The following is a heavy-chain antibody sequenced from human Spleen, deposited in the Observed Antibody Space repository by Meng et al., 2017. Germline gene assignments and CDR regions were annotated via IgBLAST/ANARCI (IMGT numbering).Heavy chain of an antibody. CDR1: GGSFSDYD. V-gene: IGHV4-34*01. D-gene: IGHD4-11*01. CDR3: ARGPTTMAHDFDY. Sequence: QLHVQQVGAGLLKPSETLALTCVVSGGSFSDYDWSWIRQPPGKGLEWMGEINNSWSNNYNPSLESRATISVDTPQNNLSLKLSSVTAADSAVYYCARGPTTMAHDFDYWGQGTLVTVSS. J-gene: IGHJ4*02. CDR2: INNSWSN.